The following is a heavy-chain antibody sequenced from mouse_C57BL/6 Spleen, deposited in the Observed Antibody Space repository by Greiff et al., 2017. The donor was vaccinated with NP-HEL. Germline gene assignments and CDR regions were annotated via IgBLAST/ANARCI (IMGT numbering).Heavy chain of an antibody. V-gene: IGHV3-6*01. Sequence: EVKLMESGPGLVKPSQSLSLTCSVTGYSITSGYYWNWIRQFPGNKLEWMGYISYDGSNNYNPSLKNRISITRDTSKNQFFLKLNSVTTEDTATYYCARTTVVDYWYFDVWGTGTTVTVSS. J-gene: IGHJ1*03. CDR1: GYSITSGYY. CDR2: ISYDGSN. D-gene: IGHD1-1*01. CDR3: ARTTVVDYWYFDV.